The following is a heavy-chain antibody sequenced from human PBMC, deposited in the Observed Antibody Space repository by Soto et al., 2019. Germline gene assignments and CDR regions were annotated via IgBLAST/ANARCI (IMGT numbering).Heavy chain of an antibody. V-gene: IGHV4-4*02. CDR3: AGLLWFGEVIYSDP. CDR2: IYHTGST. CDR1: GGSVSSNNW. Sequence: QVQLQESGPGLVKPSGTLSLTCAVSGGSVSSNNWWSWVRQPPGKGLEWIGEIYHTGSTNYNPALRRRVTISIDKSKSQFSLKLSSVTAADPAVYYCAGLLWFGEVIYSDPWGQGTLVTVSS. J-gene: IGHJ5*02. D-gene: IGHD3-10*01.